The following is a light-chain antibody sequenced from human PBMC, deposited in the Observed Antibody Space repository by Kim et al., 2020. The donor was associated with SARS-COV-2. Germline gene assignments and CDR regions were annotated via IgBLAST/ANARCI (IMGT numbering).Light chain of an antibody. Sequence: SSELTQDPAVSVALGKTVRITCQGDSLRSYYATWYQQKPGEAPILVIYGKNNRPSGILDRSSGSSSGNTDSLTITGTQAGDEADYSCNSRDSNENVFFGG. CDR2: GKN. CDR3: NSRDSNENVF. J-gene: IGLJ2*01. V-gene: IGLV3-19*01. CDR1: SLRSYY.